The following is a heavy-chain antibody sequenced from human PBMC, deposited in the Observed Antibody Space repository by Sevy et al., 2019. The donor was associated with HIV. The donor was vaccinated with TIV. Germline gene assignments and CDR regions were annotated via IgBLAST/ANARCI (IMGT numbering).Heavy chain of an antibody. CDR1: GDSISSGNHW. V-gene: IGHV4-61*02. CDR2: IYTSGRT. Sequence: SETLSLTCTVSGDSISSGNHWWSWIRQPAGKGLEWIGRIYTSGRTIYNPVLRSRVTMSVDTSTNQFFLNLNSVTAADTAVYYCARDGIRRDYYHGIDVWGQGTTVTVSS. J-gene: IGHJ6*02. CDR3: ARDGIRRDYYHGIDV. D-gene: IGHD1-26*01.